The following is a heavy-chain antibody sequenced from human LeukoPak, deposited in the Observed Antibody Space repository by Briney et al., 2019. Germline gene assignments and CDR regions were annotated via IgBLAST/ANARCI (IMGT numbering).Heavy chain of an antibody. CDR2: INHSGST. Sequence: SETLSLTCAVYGGSFSGYYWSWIRQPPGKGLEWIGEINHSGSTNYNPSLKSRVTISVDTSKNQFSLKLSSVTAADTAVYYCARGIAGATDGDAFDIWGQGTMVTVSS. J-gene: IGHJ3*02. CDR1: GGSFSGYY. CDR3: ARGIAGATDGDAFDI. V-gene: IGHV4-34*01. D-gene: IGHD1-26*01.